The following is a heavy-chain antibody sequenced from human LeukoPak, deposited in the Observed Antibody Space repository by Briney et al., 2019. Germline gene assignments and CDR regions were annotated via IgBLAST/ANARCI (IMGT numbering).Heavy chain of an antibody. D-gene: IGHD3-22*01. V-gene: IGHV4-4*07. CDR3: ARVTGYMIEDYFDY. Sequence: SETLSLTCTVSGGSISSYYWSWIRQPAGKGLEWIGRIYTSGSTNYNPSLKSRVTISVDTSKNQFSLKLSSVTAADTAVYYCARVTGYMIEDYFDYWGQGTLVTISS. J-gene: IGHJ4*02. CDR2: IYTSGST. CDR1: GGSISSYY.